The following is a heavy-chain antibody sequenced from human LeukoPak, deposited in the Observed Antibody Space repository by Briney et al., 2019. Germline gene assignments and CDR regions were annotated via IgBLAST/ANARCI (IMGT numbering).Heavy chain of an antibody. J-gene: IGHJ4*02. CDR3: ARSEHSSSSFDY. CDR1: GFTFSSYD. V-gene: IGHV3-13*04. CDR2: IGTAGDT. Sequence: GGSLRLSCAASGFTFSSYDMHWVRQATGKGLEWVSAIGTAGDTYYPGSVKGRFTISRENAKNSLYLQMNSLRAGDTAVYYCARSEHSSSSFDYWGQGTLVTVSS. D-gene: IGHD6-6*01.